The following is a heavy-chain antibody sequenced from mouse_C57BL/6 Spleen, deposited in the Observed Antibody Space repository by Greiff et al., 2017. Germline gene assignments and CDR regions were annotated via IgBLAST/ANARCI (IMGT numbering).Heavy chain of an antibody. Sequence: VQLQQSGAELARPGASVKLSCKASGYTFTSYGISWVKQSTGQGLEWIGEIYPRSGNTYYNEKFKGKATLTADKSSSTAYMELRSLTSEDSAVYFCARGGATTARTFDYWGQGTTLTVSS. D-gene: IGHD1-2*01. CDR3: ARGGATTARTFDY. J-gene: IGHJ2*01. CDR1: GYTFTSYG. CDR2: IYPRSGNT. V-gene: IGHV1-81*01.